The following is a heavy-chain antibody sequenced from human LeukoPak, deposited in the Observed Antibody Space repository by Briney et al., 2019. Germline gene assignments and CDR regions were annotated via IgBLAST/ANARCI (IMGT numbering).Heavy chain of an antibody. Sequence: ASVKASCKASGYTFTSYDINWVRQATGQGLEWMGWMNPNSGNTGYAQKFQGRVTMTRNTSISTAYMELSSLRSEDTAVYYCARGEGAAAGNIYYHYYMDVWGKGTTVTVSS. D-gene: IGHD6-13*01. J-gene: IGHJ6*03. CDR1: GYTFTSYD. CDR3: ARGEGAAAGNIYYHYYMDV. V-gene: IGHV1-8*01. CDR2: MNPNSGNT.